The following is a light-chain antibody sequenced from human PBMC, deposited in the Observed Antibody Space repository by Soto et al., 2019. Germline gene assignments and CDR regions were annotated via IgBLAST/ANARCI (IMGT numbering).Light chain of an antibody. CDR1: SSDVGGYNY. J-gene: IGLJ2*01. V-gene: IGLV2-14*01. Sequence: QSVLTQPASVSGSPGQSIAISCTGTSSDVGGYNYVSWYQQHPGKAPKLMIYDVSNRPSGFSNRFSGSKSDNTASLTITGLQAEDEADYYCSSYTSNNTRVFGGGTKLTVL. CDR3: SSYTSNNTRV. CDR2: DVS.